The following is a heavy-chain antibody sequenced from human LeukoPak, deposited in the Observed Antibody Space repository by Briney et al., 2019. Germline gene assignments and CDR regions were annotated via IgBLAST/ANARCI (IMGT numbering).Heavy chain of an antibody. CDR3: ARAPRSDRYYYYGMDV. D-gene: IGHD1-14*01. V-gene: IGHV3-74*01. CDR1: GFTFSSYW. Sequence: GGSLRLSCAASGFTFSSYWMHWVRQAPGKGLVWVSRINSDGSSTSYADSVKGRFTISRDNAKNTLYLQMNSLRAEDTAVYYCARAPRSDRYYYYGMDVWGQGTTVTVSS. J-gene: IGHJ6*02. CDR2: INSDGSST.